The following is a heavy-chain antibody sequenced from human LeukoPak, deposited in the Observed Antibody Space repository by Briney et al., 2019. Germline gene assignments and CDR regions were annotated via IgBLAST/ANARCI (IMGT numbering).Heavy chain of an antibody. V-gene: IGHV3-30*02. J-gene: IGHJ6*04. CDR2: IRYDGSNE. D-gene: IGHD5-12*01. CDR1: GFTFSSFG. Sequence: PGGSLRLSCATSGFTFSSFGMHWVRQAPGKGLEWVAFIRYDGSNENYADAVKGRFTISRDNPKNTLYLQMNGLRTEDTAVYYCAKVSSGYGTAYYYVMDVWGKGTTVTVSS. CDR3: AKVSSGYGTAYYYVMDV.